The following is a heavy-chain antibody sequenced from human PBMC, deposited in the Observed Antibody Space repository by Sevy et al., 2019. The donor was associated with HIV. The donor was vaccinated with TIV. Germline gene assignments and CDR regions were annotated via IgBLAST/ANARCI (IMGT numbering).Heavy chain of an antibody. J-gene: IGHJ4*02. CDR1: GFSFSDYY. CDR2: ISTSSGFT. CDR3: ARVRYNYGQKYFDY. V-gene: IGHV3-11*06. D-gene: IGHD5-18*01. Sequence: GGSLRLSCTASGFSFSDYYMSWIRQAPGKGLEWISYISTSSGFTDYEDSVKGRFTISRDNAKNSLYLQMNSLRAEDTAVYFCARVRYNYGQKYFDYWGQGTLVTVPQ.